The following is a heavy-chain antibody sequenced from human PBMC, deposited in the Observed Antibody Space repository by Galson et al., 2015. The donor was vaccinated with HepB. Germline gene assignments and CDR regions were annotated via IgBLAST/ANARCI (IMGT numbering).Heavy chain of an antibody. D-gene: IGHD3-22*01. CDR2: ISYDGSNK. CDR3: ARDNLPVVIRAGYFDY. Sequence: LRLSCAASGFTFSSYAMHWVRQAPGKGLEWVAVISYDGSNKYYADSVKGRFTISRDNSKNTPYLQMNSLRAEDTAVYYCARDNLPVVIRAGYFDYWGQGTLVTVSS. J-gene: IGHJ4*02. CDR1: GFTFSSYA. V-gene: IGHV3-30*04.